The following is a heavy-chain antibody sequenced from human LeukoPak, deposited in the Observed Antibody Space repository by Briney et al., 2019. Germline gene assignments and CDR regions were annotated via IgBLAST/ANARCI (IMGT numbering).Heavy chain of an antibody. CDR2: IIPIFGTA. J-gene: IGHJ4*02. CDR3: ARGGYSYGYEFDY. D-gene: IGHD5-18*01. Sequence: GASVKVSCKASGGTISSYAISWVRQAPGQGLEWMGGIIPIFGTANYAQKFQGRVTITADKSTSTAYMELSSLRSEDTAVYYCARGGYSYGYEFDYWGQGTLVTVSS. V-gene: IGHV1-69*06. CDR1: GGTISSYA.